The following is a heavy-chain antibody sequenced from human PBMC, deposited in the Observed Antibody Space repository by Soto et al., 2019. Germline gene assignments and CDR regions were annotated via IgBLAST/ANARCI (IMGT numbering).Heavy chain of an antibody. CDR2: INHSGST. D-gene: IGHD6-13*01. Sequence: QVQLQQWGAGLLKPSETLSLTCAVYGGSFSGYYWSWIRQPPGKGLEWIGEINHSGSTNYNPSLKSRVTISVDTSKNQFSLKLSSVTAADTAVYYCARRAEQQLVLGYYFDYRGQGTLVTVSS. CDR3: ARRAEQQLVLGYYFDY. CDR1: GGSFSGYY. J-gene: IGHJ4*02. V-gene: IGHV4-34*01.